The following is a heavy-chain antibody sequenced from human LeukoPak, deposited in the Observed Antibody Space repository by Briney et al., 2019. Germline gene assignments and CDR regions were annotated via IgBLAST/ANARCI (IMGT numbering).Heavy chain of an antibody. J-gene: IGHJ4*02. CDR3: ARDQGGYNYGRGYFDY. Sequence: GGSLRLSCAPSGFTFSRYSMNCVRDAPGGGLEWGSYIRDSRNTIHYAHSVKARLTISRDNAKNSLFLQMTSLRVEDTSVFYCARDQGGYNYGRGYFDYWGRGTLVTVSS. CDR1: GFTFSRYS. V-gene: IGHV3-48*01. D-gene: IGHD5-24*01. CDR2: IRDSRNTI.